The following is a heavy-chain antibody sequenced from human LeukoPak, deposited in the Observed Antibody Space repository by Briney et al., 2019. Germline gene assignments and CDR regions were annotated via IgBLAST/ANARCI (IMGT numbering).Heavy chain of an antibody. CDR1: GGSISNTNW. CDR3: AREGGPYRPLDY. Sequence: SDTLSLTCGVSGGSISNTNWWTWVRQPPGKGLEWIGEVDLLGRTNYNPSLKSRVAISVDKSENHISLWLTSVAAADTAVYYCAREGGPYRPLDYSGQGTLVTVSS. J-gene: IGHJ4*02. V-gene: IGHV4-4*02. CDR2: VDLLGRT.